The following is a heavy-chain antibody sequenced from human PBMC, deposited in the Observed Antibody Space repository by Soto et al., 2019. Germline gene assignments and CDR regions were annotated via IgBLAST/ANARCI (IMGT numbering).Heavy chain of an antibody. Sequence: QVQLQESGPGLVKPSETLSLTCTVSGGSISSYYWSWIRQPPGKGLEWIGYIYYSGSTNYNPSLNSRVPITVDTSKNQFSLKLSSVTAADSAVYYCARRGRAFDIVGQGTMVTVSS. CDR2: IYYSGST. V-gene: IGHV4-59*08. CDR1: GGSISSYY. CDR3: ARRGRAFDI. J-gene: IGHJ3*02.